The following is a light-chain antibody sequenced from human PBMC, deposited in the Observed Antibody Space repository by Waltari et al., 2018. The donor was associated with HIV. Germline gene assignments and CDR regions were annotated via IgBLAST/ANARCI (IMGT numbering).Light chain of an antibody. Sequence: QSALTQPRSVSGAPGQSVTISCTGTSSDVGAYNYVSWFQQHPGKAPKFMIYDVNKRPSGVPDRCSGSKSGNTASLTISGLQAEDEADYYCCSYAGRYLRVFGSGTKVTVL. CDR2: DVN. CDR3: CSYAGRYLRV. CDR1: SSDVGAYNY. V-gene: IGLV2-11*01. J-gene: IGLJ1*01.